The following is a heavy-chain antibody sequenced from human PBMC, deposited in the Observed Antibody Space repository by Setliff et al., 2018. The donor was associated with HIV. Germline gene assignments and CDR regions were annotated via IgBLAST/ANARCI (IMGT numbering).Heavy chain of an antibody. D-gene: IGHD4-17*01. Sequence: PGGSLRLSCAASGFAFGDYAMHWVRQAPGKGLEWVSGISWTSDNLGHADSVRGRFTISRDNAKNSLYLQMNSLRAEDTAVYYCARVGYSDYVLNIWGQGTLVTVSS. CDR1: GFAFGDYA. V-gene: IGHV3-9*01. CDR2: ISWTSDNL. J-gene: IGHJ4*02. CDR3: ARVGYSDYVLNI.